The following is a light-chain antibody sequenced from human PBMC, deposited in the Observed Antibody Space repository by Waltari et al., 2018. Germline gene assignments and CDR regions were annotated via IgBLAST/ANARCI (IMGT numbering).Light chain of an antibody. CDR3: QHYVRLPVS. CDR1: QRVSRS. V-gene: IGKV3-20*01. J-gene: IGKJ1*01. CDR2: GAS. Sequence: DIVLTQSPGTLSLSPGERAILSCRASQRVSRSLAWYQQKPGQAPRLLIYGASSRATGVPDRFSGSGSGTDFSLTISRLEPEDFAVYYCQHYVRLPVSFGQGTKVEIK.